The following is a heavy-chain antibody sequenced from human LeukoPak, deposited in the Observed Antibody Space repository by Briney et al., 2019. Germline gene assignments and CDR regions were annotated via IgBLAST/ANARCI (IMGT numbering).Heavy chain of an antibody. CDR2: ISYDGSNK. CDR3: AKSVASDAY. V-gene: IGHV3-30*18. CDR1: GFTFNSYG. Sequence: PGGSLRLSCAASGFTFNSYGMHWVRQAPGKGLEWVAVISYDGSNKYYADFVKSRFTISRDNSKNTLSLQMNGLIPEDTAVYYCAKSVASDAYWGQGTLVTVSS. D-gene: IGHD5-12*01. J-gene: IGHJ4*02.